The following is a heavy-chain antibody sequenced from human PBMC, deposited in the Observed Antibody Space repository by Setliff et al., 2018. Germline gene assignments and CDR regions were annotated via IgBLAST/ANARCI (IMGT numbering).Heavy chain of an antibody. D-gene: IGHD3-3*02. V-gene: IGHV1-2*02. J-gene: IGHJ4*02. CDR3: ARVLAADTYHDF. Sequence: ASVMVSCKASGYIFTDYFIHWLRQAPGQGLECMGWINPASGTTKFAQKFQGRVTVTSDTSINTAYMQLSGLTSDDTAVYYCARVLAADTYHDFWGQGTLVTVSS. CDR2: INPASGTT. CDR1: GYIFTDYF.